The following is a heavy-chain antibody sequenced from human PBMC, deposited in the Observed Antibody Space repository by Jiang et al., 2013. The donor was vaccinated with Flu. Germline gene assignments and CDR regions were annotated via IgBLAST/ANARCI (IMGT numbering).Heavy chain of an antibody. CDR3: ARDGITMVRGVTYYYGMDV. Sequence: KPSETLSLTCTVSGGSISSYYWSWIRQPPGKGLEWIGYIYYSGSTNYNPSLKSRVTISVDTSKNQFSLKLSSVTAADTAVYYCARDGITMVRGVTYYYGMDVWGQGTTVTVSS. V-gene: IGHV4-59*01. J-gene: IGHJ6*02. D-gene: IGHD3-10*01. CDR2: IYYSGST. CDR1: GGSISSYY.